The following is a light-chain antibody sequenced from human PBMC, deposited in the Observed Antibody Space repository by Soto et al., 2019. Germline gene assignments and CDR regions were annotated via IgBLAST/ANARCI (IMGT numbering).Light chain of an antibody. CDR1: TSSIGAGYD. CDR3: QSYDSTLSRYV. CDR2: EDN. J-gene: IGLJ1*01. Sequence: QSVLTQPPSVSGAPGQRVTISCTGSTSSIGAGYDVPWYQQVPGTSPKLLIYEDNNRPSGVPDRFSGSKSGTSASLAITGLQAEDEADYYCQSYDSTLSRYVFGAGTKVTVL. V-gene: IGLV1-40*01.